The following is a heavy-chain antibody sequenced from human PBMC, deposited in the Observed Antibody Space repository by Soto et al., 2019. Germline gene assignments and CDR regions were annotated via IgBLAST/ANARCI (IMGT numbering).Heavy chain of an antibody. J-gene: IGHJ4*01. CDR3: ARAKFTGLVDY. CDR1: GGSFSGYY. Sequence: QVQLQQWGAGLLKPSETLSLTCAVYGGSFSGYYWTWIRQPPGTGLEWIGEINHPGSTNHNPSLKSRVTLSVDTSKNQFPLTLTSVTAAGTAVYYCARAKFTGLVDYWGHGTLVTVSS. CDR2: INHPGST. V-gene: IGHV4-34*01. D-gene: IGHD2-8*02.